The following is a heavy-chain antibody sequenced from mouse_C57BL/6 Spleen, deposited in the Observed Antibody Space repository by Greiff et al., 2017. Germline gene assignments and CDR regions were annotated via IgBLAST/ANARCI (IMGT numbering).Heavy chain of an antibody. Sequence: VKLQESGAELVRPGASVTLSCKASGYTFTDYEMHWVKQTPVHGLEWIGAIDPETGGTAYNQKFKGKAILTADKSSSTAYMELRSLTSEDSAVYYCTMGLRNYAMDYGGQGTSVTVSS. CDR1: GYTFTDYE. D-gene: IGHD2-4*01. J-gene: IGHJ4*01. CDR3: TMGLRNYAMDY. V-gene: IGHV1-15*01. CDR2: IDPETGGT.